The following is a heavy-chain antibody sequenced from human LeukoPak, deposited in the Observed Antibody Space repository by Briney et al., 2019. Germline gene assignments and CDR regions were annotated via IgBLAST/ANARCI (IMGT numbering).Heavy chain of an antibody. V-gene: IGHV1-2*06. CDR3: TRGGPEGSGYSYGSHDY. Sequence: ASVKVSCKASGFTVTGYYMHWVRQAPGQGLEWMGRINPNSGATNYAQQFQGRVTMTRDTSISTVYMELSRLRSDDTAVYYCTRGGPEGSGYSYGSHDYWGQGTLVTVSS. CDR1: GFTVTGYY. J-gene: IGHJ4*02. CDR2: INPNSGAT. D-gene: IGHD5-18*01.